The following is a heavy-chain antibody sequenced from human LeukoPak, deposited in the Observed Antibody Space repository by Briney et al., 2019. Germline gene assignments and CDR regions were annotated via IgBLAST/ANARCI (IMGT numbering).Heavy chain of an antibody. CDR2: IYYSGST. CDR1: GGSISSYY. D-gene: IGHD3-3*02. V-gene: IGHV4-59*08. CDR3: ASQPSISRSKYWYFDL. Sequence: SETLTLTCTASGGSISSYYRSWIRQPPGKGLEWIGYIYYSGSTNYNPSLKSRGTISVDTSKNQFSLRLSSVTAADTAVYYCASQPSISRSKYWYFDLWGRGTLVTVSS. J-gene: IGHJ2*01.